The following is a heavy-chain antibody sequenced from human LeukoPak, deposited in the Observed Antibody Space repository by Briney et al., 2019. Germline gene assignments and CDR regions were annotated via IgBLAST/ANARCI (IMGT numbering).Heavy chain of an antibody. V-gene: IGHV4-30-4*01. CDR3: ARGYYYGSGRQDY. D-gene: IGHD3-10*01. CDR2: IYYSGST. Sequence: PSETLSPTCTVSGGSISSGDYYWSWIRQPPGKGLEWIGYIYYSGSTYYNPSLKSRVTISVDTSKNQFSLKLSSVTAADTAVYYCARGYYYGSGRQDYWGQGTLVTVSS. J-gene: IGHJ4*02. CDR1: GGSISSGDYY.